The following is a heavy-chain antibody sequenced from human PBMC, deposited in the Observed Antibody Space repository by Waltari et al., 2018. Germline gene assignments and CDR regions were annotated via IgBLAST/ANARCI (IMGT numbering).Heavy chain of an antibody. V-gene: IGHV3-7*01. CDR3: SVSLNS. Sequence: EVHLVESGGGLVQPGGSLRLSCAASGFSFNSYWMDWVRQAPGKGLAWVANIKQDGSESHYVESVKGRFTISRDNAQNLLYLQMDSLRAEDTAVYYCSVSLNSWGQGTLVTVSS. CDR2: IKQDGSES. CDR1: GFSFNSYW. J-gene: IGHJ4*02.